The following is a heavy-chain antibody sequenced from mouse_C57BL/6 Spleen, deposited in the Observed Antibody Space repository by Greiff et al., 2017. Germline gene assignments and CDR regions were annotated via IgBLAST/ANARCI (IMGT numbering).Heavy chain of an antibody. CDR3: ARSDYLLTKVGFAY. J-gene: IGHJ3*01. CDR1: GFTFTSYW. V-gene: IGHV1-53*01. CDR2: INPSNGGT. D-gene: IGHD1-1*02. Sequence: QVQLLQPGTELVQPGASVKLSCKASGFTFTSYWMPWVRQRPGQGLEWIGNINPSNGGTNYNEKFKSKATLTLDNSSSTAYMQISSLTSEDSAVYYCARSDYLLTKVGFAYWGQGTLVTVSA.